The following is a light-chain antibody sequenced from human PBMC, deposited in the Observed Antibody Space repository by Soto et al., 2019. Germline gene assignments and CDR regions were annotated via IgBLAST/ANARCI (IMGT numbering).Light chain of an antibody. CDR2: DAS. CDR3: QQYGGSPRIT. V-gene: IGKV3-20*01. Sequence: EIVLTQSPGTLSLSPGERATLSCRASQSVSSYLAWYQQKPGQSPRLLIYDASNRATGIPDRFSGSGSGTDFTLIINRLEPEDVAIYYCQQYGGSPRITFGQGTRLEIK. J-gene: IGKJ5*01. CDR1: QSVSSY.